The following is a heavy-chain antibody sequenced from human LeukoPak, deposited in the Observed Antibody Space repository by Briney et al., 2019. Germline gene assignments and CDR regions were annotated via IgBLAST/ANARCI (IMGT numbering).Heavy chain of an antibody. J-gene: IGHJ6*03. D-gene: IGHD5-12*01. CDR1: GGSINSGSYY. Sequence: SETLSLTCTVSGGSINSGSYYWSWFRQPAEKGLEWIGRIYTSGSTYYNPSLKSRVTISADTSKNQFSLNVSSVTAADTAVYYCARATSSYFYYMDVWGKGTTVTISS. CDR2: IYTSGST. V-gene: IGHV4-61*02. CDR3: ARATSSYFYYMDV.